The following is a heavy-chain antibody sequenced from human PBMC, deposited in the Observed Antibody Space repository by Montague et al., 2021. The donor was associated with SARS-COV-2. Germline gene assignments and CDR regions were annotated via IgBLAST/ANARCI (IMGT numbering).Heavy chain of an antibody. CDR2: ISHSGSA. CDR1: GGSFSDYK. J-gene: IGHJ4*02. CDR3: TRGAPGY. V-gene: IGHV4-34*01. Sequence: SETLSLTCAVYGGSFSDYKWTWIRQSPGKGLEWLGQISHSGSANYNPYLKSRVTISVDTAKNQISLKLTSVYVADTAVYYCTRGAPGYWGQGTLVTASS.